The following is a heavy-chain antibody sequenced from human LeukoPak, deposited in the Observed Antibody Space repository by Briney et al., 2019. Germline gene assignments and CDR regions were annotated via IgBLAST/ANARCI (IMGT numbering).Heavy chain of an antibody. D-gene: IGHD3-22*01. V-gene: IGHV3-23*01. J-gene: IGHJ4*02. CDR2: ISPSGDRT. CDR1: GFTFSSYA. Sequence: GGSLRLSCAASGFTFSSYAMSWVRQAPGKGLERVSFISPSGDRTSNADSVEGRFTISRDNTRNTLYLQMNSLRDEDTGVYYCAIMHGYYDGSGFWVQWGQGTLVTVSS. CDR3: AIMHGYYDGSGFWVQ.